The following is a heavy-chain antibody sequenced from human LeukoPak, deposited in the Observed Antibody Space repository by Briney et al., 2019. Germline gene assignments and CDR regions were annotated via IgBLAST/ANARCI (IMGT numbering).Heavy chain of an antibody. CDR2: IIPNLGIA. J-gene: IGHJ3*02. Sequence: ASVNVSCKASGGTFSSYAISWVRQAPGQGLEWMGRIIPNLGIANYAQKFQGRVTITADKSTSTAYMELSSLRSEDTAVYYCAGLGGGTGAFDIWGQGTMVTVSS. D-gene: IGHD3-10*01. CDR3: AGLGGGTGAFDI. CDR1: GGTFSSYA. V-gene: IGHV1-69*04.